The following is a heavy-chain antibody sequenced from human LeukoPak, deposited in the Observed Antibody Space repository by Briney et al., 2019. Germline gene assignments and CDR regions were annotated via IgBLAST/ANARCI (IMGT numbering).Heavy chain of an antibody. D-gene: IGHD3-22*01. J-gene: IGHJ4*02. CDR3: ARGSLGYDSSSFDY. V-gene: IGHV4-34*01. CDR1: GGSFSGYY. Sequence: SETLSLTCAVYGGSFSGYYWSWLRQPPGKGLEWVGEINHSGSTNYNPSLKSRVTISVDTSKNQFSLKLSSVTAADTAVYYCARGSLGYDSSSFDYWGQGTLVTVSS. CDR2: INHSGST.